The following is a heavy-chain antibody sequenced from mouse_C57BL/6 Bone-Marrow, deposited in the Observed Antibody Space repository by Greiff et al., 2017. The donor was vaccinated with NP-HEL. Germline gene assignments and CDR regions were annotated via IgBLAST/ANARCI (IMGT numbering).Heavy chain of an antibody. Sequence: EVHLVESGGDLVKPGGSLKLSCAASGFTFSSYGMSWVRQTPDKRLAWVATISSGGSYTYYPDSVKGRFTISRDNAKNTLYLQMSSLKSEDTAMYYCARPVGYYDYAMDYWGQGTSVTVSS. CDR3: ARPVGYYDYAMDY. CDR1: GFTFSSYG. J-gene: IGHJ4*01. V-gene: IGHV5-6*01. D-gene: IGHD2-3*01. CDR2: ISSGGSYT.